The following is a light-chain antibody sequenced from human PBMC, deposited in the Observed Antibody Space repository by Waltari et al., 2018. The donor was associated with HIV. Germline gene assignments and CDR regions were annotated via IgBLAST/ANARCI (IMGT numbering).Light chain of an antibody. J-gene: IGLJ1*01. CDR2: KDT. Sequence: QSVLTQPPSASGAPGQRVTIPCSGSSSNIENDNVYWYQQFPGAAPKLLIYKDTPRPSGVPDRFTCSKAGTSASLAIGWLRSDDEADYYFVGWDSRLRGYVFGAGTKVTVL. CDR1: SSNIENDN. CDR3: VGWDSRLRGYV. V-gene: IGLV1-47*01.